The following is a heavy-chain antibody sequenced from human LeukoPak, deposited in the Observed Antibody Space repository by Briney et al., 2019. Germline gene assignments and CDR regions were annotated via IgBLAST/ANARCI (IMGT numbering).Heavy chain of an antibody. CDR3: ARGVGDNWNDEDAFDI. CDR1: GFIFSSYS. Sequence: GGSLRLSCAASGFIFSSYSMNWVRQAPGKGLEWVSSISSSSSYIYYADSVKGRFTISRDNAKNSLYLQMNSLRAEDTAVYYCARGVGDNWNDEDAFDIWGQGTMVTVSS. J-gene: IGHJ3*02. V-gene: IGHV3-21*01. CDR2: ISSSSSYI. D-gene: IGHD1-20*01.